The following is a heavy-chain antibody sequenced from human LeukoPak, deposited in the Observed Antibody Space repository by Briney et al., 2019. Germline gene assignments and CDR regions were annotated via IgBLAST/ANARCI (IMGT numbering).Heavy chain of an antibody. V-gene: IGHV1-2*06. CDR3: AREARLGCSSGSCFNDAFDI. J-gene: IGHJ3*02. D-gene: IGHD2-15*01. Sequence: GASVKVSCKASGYTFTGYYMHWVRQAPGQGLEWMGRINPNSGGTNYAQKFQGRVTMTRDTSISTAYMELSRLRSDDTAVYYCAREARLGCSSGSCFNDAFDIWGQGTMVTVSS. CDR1: GYTFTGYY. CDR2: INPNSGGT.